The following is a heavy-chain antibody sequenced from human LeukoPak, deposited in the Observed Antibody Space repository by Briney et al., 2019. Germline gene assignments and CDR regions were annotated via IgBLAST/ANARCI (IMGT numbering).Heavy chain of an antibody. CDR2: FDPEDGET. J-gene: IGHJ3*02. D-gene: IGHD6-13*01. Sequence: GASVKVSCKVSGYTLTELSMHWVRQAPGKGLEWVGGFDPEDGETIYAQKFQGRVTMTEDTSTDTAYMELSSLRSEDTAVYYCATDRRGGSSSWYGDAFDIWGQGTMVTVSS. CDR1: GYTLTELS. V-gene: IGHV1-24*01. CDR3: ATDRRGGSSSWYGDAFDI.